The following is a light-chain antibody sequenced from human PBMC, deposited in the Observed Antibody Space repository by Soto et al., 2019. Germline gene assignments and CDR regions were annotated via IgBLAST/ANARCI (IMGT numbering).Light chain of an antibody. V-gene: IGKV2-30*02. CDR2: KVS. CDR3: LQATHRPYT. CDR1: QSLVHSDGNTY. Sequence: DVVMTQSPLSLSVTLGQPASISCRSSQSLVHSDGNTYFLWFQQRPGQSPRRLIYKVSNRDAGAPDRFSGSGSGVDFTLKISRVEVEDVGVYYCLQATHRPYTFGQGPTWRSN. J-gene: IGKJ2*01.